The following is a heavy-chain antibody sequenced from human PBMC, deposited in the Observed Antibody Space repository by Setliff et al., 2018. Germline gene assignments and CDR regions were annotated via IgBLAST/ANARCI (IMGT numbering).Heavy chain of an antibody. CDR2: ISWNDDK. CDR1: GFSLTTGVG. J-gene: IGHJ3*02. Sequence: SAHTLVNPTQTLTLTCIFSGFSLTTGVGVGWVRQPPGKALEWLTLISWNDDKRYSPSLNNRLTITKDTSKNQGVLTVTNMDPVDTATYYCAHKGWEHSYDRVGGFTMWGQGTMGPVSS. V-gene: IGHV2-5*01. CDR3: AHKGWEHSYDRVGGFTM. D-gene: IGHD5-18*01.